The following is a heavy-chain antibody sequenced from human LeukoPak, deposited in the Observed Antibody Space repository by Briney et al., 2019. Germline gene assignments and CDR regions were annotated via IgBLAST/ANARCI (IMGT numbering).Heavy chain of an antibody. V-gene: IGHV4-34*01. J-gene: IGHJ5*02. CDR3: ARGGSSSSGNWFDP. Sequence: SETLSLTCTVSGGSISSYYWSWIRQPPGKGLEWIGEINHSGSTNYNPSLKSRVTISVDTSKNQFSLKLSSVTAADTAVYYCARGGSSSSGNWFDPWGQGTLVTVSS. CDR2: INHSGST. CDR1: GGSISSYY. D-gene: IGHD6-6*01.